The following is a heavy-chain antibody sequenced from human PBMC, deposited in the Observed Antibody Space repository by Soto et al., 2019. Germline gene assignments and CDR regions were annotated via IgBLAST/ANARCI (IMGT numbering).Heavy chain of an antibody. Sequence: QVPLVESGGGLVKPGGSLRLSCAASGFTFSDYYMSWIRQAPGKGLEWVSYISSSSSYTNYADSVKGRFTISRDNAKNSLYLQMNSLRAEDTAVYYCATRGRVTVTLYYWGQGTLVTVSS. CDR2: ISSSSSYT. D-gene: IGHD4-17*01. V-gene: IGHV3-11*05. CDR1: GFTFSDYY. J-gene: IGHJ4*02. CDR3: ATRGRVTVTLYY.